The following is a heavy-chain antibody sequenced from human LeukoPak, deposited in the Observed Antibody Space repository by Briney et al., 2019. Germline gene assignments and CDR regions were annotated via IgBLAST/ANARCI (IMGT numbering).Heavy chain of an antibody. Sequence: GGSLRLSCTASGFTFGDYAMSWVRQAPGKGPEWIGFITSKAYGGTTEYAASVKGRFTISGDDSKNIAYLQMNSLKTEDTAVYYCSRFTYCSGGSCCFDPWGQGTLVTVSS. D-gene: IGHD2-15*01. J-gene: IGHJ5*02. CDR2: ITSKAYGGTT. V-gene: IGHV3-49*04. CDR3: SRFTYCSGGSCCFDP. CDR1: GFTFGDYA.